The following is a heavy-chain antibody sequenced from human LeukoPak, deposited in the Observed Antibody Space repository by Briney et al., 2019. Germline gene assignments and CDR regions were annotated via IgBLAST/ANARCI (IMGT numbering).Heavy chain of an antibody. CDR1: GFTFSSYS. D-gene: IGHD6-19*01. Sequence: GSLRLSCTASGFTFSSYSLNWVRQPPGKGLEWIGEINHSGSTNYNPSLKSRVTISVDTSKNQFSLKLSSVTAADTAVYYCARKSSGWYSYWGQGTLVTVSS. V-gene: IGHV4-34*01. J-gene: IGHJ4*02. CDR2: INHSGST. CDR3: ARKSSGWYSY.